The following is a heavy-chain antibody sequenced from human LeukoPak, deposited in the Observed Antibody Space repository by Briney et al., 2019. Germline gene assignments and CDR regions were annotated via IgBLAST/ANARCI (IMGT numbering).Heavy chain of an antibody. CDR1: GFTFSSYS. V-gene: IGHV3-48*04. CDR3: ARPEEGLLRVGAFAI. Sequence: GGSLRLSCAASGFTFSSYSMNWVRQAPGKGLEWVSYISSSSSTIYYADSVKGRFTISRDNAENSLSLQMNSLRAEDTAVYYCARPEEGLLRVGAFAISGQATMATVSS. J-gene: IGHJ3*02. D-gene: IGHD1-26*01. CDR2: ISSSSSTI.